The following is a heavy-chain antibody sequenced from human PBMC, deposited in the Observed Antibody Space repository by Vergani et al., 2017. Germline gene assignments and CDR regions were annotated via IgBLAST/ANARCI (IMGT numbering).Heavy chain of an antibody. V-gene: IGHV5-51*01. CDR3: ARQYGSGSYYHIGSPLNSPIDY. CDR2: IYPGDSDT. Sequence: EVQLVQSGAEVKKSGESLKISCKGSGYSFTSYWIGWVRQMRGKGLEWMGIIYPGDSDTRYSPSFQGQVTISADKSISTAYLQWSSLKGSDTALYYCARQYGSGSYYHIGSPLNSPIDYWGQGTLVTVSS. D-gene: IGHD3-10*01. J-gene: IGHJ4*02. CDR1: GYSFTSYW.